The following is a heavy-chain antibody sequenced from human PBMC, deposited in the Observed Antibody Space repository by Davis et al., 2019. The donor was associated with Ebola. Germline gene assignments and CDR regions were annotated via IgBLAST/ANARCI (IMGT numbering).Heavy chain of an antibody. CDR2: IIPVVDTK. CDR1: GGTFTNYA. V-gene: IGHV1-69*04. D-gene: IGHD1-26*01. Sequence: AASVKVSCKTSGGTFTNYAVNWVRQAPGQGLEWMGRIIPVVDTKDYAQRFQGRVTMTRDTSTSTAYMELNSLTSEDTAVYYCARGLSEIVGATDYWGQGTLVTVSS. CDR3: ARGLSEIVGATDY. J-gene: IGHJ4*02.